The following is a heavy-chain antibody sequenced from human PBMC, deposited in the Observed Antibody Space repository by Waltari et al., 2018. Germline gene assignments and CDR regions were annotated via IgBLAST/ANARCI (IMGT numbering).Heavy chain of an antibody. Sequence: QVQLVQSGAEVKKPGSSVKVSCKASGGTFSSYAISWVRQAPGQGLEWLGRIIPILGIANYAQKFQGRVTITADKSTSTAYMELSSLRSEDTAVYYCARDEWLDVLVGWFDPWGQGTLVTVSS. V-gene: IGHV1-69*04. D-gene: IGHD6-19*01. CDR3: ARDEWLDVLVGWFDP. CDR1: GGTFSSYA. J-gene: IGHJ5*02. CDR2: IIPILGIA.